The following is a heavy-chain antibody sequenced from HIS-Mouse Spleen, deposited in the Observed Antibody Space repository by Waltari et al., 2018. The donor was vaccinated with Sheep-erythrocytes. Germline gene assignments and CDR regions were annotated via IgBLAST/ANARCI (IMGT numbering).Heavy chain of an antibody. V-gene: IGHV3-30*04. CDR3: ARVSAGELKYYFDY. D-gene: IGHD1-26*01. Sequence: VRQAPGKGLEWVAVISYDGSNKYYADSVKGRFTISRDNSKNTLYLQMNSLRAEDTAVYYCARVSAGELKYYFDYWGQGTLVTVSS. J-gene: IGHJ4*02. CDR2: ISYDGSNK.